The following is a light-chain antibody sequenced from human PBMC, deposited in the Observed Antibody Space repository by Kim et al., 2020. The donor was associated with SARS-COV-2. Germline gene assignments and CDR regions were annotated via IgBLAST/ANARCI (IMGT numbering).Light chain of an antibody. CDR2: WAS. CDR1: QNVLYSSNNKNY. V-gene: IGKV4-1*01. Sequence: ERATITCKSSQNVLYSSNNKNYLAWYQHKPGQPPKLLIYWASTRQSGVPDRFSGSGSGTDFTLTISSLQAEDVAIYYCQQYYNTPTFGQGTKLEI. CDR3: QQYYNTPT. J-gene: IGKJ2*01.